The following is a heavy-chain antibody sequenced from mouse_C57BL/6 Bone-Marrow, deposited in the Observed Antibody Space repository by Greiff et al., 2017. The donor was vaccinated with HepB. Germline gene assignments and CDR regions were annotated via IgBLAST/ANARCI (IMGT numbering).Heavy chain of an antibody. CDR2: IRSKSNNYAT. CDR3: VRAAYYSNYGFAY. D-gene: IGHD2-5*01. Sequence: EVKLQESGGGLVQPKGSLKLSCAASGFSFNTYAMNWVRQAPGKGLEWVARIRSKSNNYATYYADSVKDRFTISRDDSESMLYLQMNNLKTEDTAMYYCVRAAYYSNYGFAYWGQGTLVTVSA. CDR1: GFSFNTYA. J-gene: IGHJ3*01. V-gene: IGHV10-1*01.